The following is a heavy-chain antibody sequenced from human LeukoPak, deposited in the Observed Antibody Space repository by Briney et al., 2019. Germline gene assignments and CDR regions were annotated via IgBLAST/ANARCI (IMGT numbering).Heavy chain of an antibody. Sequence: NSSQTLSLTCTVSGGSISSGGYYWSWIRQPPGKGLEWIGYIYASGSTYYNPSLKSRVIISVDRSKNQFSLKVTSVTAADTAVYYCARDRDYNWDYEVWGQGTLVTVSS. CDR2: IYASGST. CDR1: GGSISSGGYY. CDR3: ARDRDYNWDYEV. D-gene: IGHD1-7*01. V-gene: IGHV4-30-2*01. J-gene: IGHJ4*02.